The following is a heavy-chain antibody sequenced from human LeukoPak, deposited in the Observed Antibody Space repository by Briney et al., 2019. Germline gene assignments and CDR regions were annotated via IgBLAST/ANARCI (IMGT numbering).Heavy chain of an antibody. J-gene: IGHJ4*02. CDR3: ARQQLPPYFDY. V-gene: IGHV4-4*02. CDR1: GGSISSSNW. Sequence: SGTLSLTCAVSGGSISSSNWWSWVRQPPGKGLEWIGEIYHSGSTNYNPSLKSRVTISVDTSKNQFSLKLSSVTAADTAVYYCARQQLPPYFDYWGQGTLVTVSS. D-gene: IGHD6-13*01. CDR2: IYHSGST.